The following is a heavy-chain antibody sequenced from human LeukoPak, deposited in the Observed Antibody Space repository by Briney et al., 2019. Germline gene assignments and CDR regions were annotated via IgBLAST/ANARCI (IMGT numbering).Heavy chain of an antibody. Sequence: SVKVSCKASVGTFSSYAISWVRQAPGQGLEWMGGIIPIFGTANYAQKFQGRVTFTADESTSTAYMELSSLRSEDTAVYYCARGPYSYGPSGVYYGMDVWGKGTTVTVSS. D-gene: IGHD5-18*01. CDR1: VGTFSSYA. CDR2: IIPIFGTA. J-gene: IGHJ6*04. CDR3: ARGPYSYGPSGVYYGMDV. V-gene: IGHV1-69*01.